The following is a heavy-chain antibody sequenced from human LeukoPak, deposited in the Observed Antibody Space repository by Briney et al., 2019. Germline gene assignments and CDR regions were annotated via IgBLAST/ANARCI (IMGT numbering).Heavy chain of an antibody. CDR1: GFRVSDYY. Sequence: PGGSLRLSCAASGFRVSDYYMSWIRQAPGKGLEWVSYISSRSGTIYYADSVRGRFTISRDIPHNSLYLQMNSLRADDTAVYYCASAIVATDQDPPFDYWGQGTLVTVSS. CDR3: ASAIVATDQDPPFDY. V-gene: IGHV3-11*01. J-gene: IGHJ4*02. CDR2: ISSRSGTI. D-gene: IGHD5-12*01.